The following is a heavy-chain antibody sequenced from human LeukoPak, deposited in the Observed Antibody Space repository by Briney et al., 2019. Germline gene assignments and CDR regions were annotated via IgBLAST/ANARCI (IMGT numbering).Heavy chain of an antibody. J-gene: IGHJ4*02. CDR1: GGSVSSSRYY. CDR2: IYYSGTT. D-gene: IGHD6-13*01. CDR3: ARLGVSSWPGS. V-gene: IGHV4-39*01. Sequence: SETLSLTCTVSGGSVSSSRYYWGWIRQPPGKGLEWIGSIYYSGTTYYNSSLKSRLTISVDTSKNQFSLQLSSLTAADTAVYYCARLGVSSWPGSWGQGTLVTVSS.